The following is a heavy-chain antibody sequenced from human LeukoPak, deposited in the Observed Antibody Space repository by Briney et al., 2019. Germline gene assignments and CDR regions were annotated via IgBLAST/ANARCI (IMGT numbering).Heavy chain of an antibody. CDR2: ISAYNGNT. J-gene: IGHJ5*02. CDR1: GYTFISYG. D-gene: IGHD3-22*01. Sequence: GASVKVSCKASGYTFISYGISWVRQAPGQGLEWMGWISAYNGNTNYAQKLQGRVTMTTDTSTSTAYMELRSLRSDDTAVYYCARAQYYYDSSGSNWFDPWGQGTRVAVSS. V-gene: IGHV1-18*01. CDR3: ARAQYYYDSSGSNWFDP.